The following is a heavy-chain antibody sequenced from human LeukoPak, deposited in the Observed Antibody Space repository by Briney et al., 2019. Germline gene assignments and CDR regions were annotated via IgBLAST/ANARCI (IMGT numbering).Heavy chain of an antibody. V-gene: IGHV4-30-2*03. J-gene: IGHJ4*02. CDR2: IYYXGST. D-gene: IGHD5-24*01. CDR3: ARQGMATIRGFDN. Sequence: SIYYXGSTYYNPXXXXXXXXSVDTXKNQFSLKLSSVTAADTAVYYCARQGMATIRGFDNWGQGTLVAVSS.